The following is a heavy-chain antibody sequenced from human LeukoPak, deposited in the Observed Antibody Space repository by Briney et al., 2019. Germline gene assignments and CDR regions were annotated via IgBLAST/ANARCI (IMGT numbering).Heavy chain of an antibody. CDR3: ARDGWTGYDFWSGPSRGFDP. Sequence: ASVKVSCKASGYTFTSYYMHWVRQAPGQGLEWMGIINPSGGSTSYTQKFQGRVTVTRDTSTSTVYMELSSLRSEDTAVYYCARDGWTGYDFWSGPSRGFDPWGQGTLVTVSS. J-gene: IGHJ5*02. CDR2: INPSGGST. D-gene: IGHD3-3*01. CDR1: GYTFTSYY. V-gene: IGHV1-46*01.